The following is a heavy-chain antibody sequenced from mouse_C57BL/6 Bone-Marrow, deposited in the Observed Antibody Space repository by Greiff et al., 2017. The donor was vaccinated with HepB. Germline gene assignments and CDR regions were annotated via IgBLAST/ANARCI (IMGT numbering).Heavy chain of an antibody. CDR2: IYPRSGNT. D-gene: IGHD1-1*01. Sequence: QVQLQQSGAELARPGASVKLSCKASGYTFTSYGISWVKQRTGQGLEWIGEIYPRSGNTYYNEKFKGKATLTADKSSSTAYMELRSLTSEDSAVYFCARGRTTVVATGPFDYWGQGTTLTVSS. V-gene: IGHV1-81*01. J-gene: IGHJ2*01. CDR1: GYTFTSYG. CDR3: ARGRTTVVATGPFDY.